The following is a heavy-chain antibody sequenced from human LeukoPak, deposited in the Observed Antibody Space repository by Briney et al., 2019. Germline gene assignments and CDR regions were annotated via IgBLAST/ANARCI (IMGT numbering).Heavy chain of an antibody. J-gene: IGHJ4*02. CDR1: GGTFSSYA. D-gene: IGHD5-24*01. CDR2: IIPILGIA. Sequence: GASVKVSCKASGGTFSSYAISWVRQAPGQGLEWMRRIIPILGIANYAQKFQGRVTITADKSTSTAYMELSSLRSEDTAVYYCASSRDGYNYLGYWGQGTLVTVSS. CDR3: ASSRDGYNYLGY. V-gene: IGHV1-69*04.